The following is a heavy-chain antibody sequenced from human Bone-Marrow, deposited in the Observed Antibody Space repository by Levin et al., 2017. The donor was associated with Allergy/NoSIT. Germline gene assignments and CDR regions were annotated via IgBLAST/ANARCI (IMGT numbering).Heavy chain of an antibody. J-gene: IGHJ4*02. V-gene: IGHV1-18*01. D-gene: IGHD1-26*01. Sequence: ASVKVSCKASGYIFNNYAMNWVRQAPGQGLEWMGWVSIYSGQTRYAQKFQGRVSMTRDTSTSTAFMEFHTLTSDDTAIYYCARENTYSGSYNYFDSWGQGTLVSVSS. CDR3: ARENTYSGSYNYFDS. CDR2: VSIYSGQT. CDR1: GYIFNNYA.